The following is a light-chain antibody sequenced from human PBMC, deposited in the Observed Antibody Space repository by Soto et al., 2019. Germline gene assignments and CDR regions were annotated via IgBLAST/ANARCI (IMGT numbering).Light chain of an antibody. V-gene: IGLV2-14*03. Sequence: QSALTQPASVSGSPGQSVTISCTGTGSDVGAYKHVSWYQQLPGKAPKLMIYDVSNRPSGVSNRFSGSKSANTASLTISGLQTEDEADYYCSSYTTSITDVFGTGTKLTVL. CDR3: SSYTTSITDV. CDR1: GSDVGAYKH. J-gene: IGLJ1*01. CDR2: DVS.